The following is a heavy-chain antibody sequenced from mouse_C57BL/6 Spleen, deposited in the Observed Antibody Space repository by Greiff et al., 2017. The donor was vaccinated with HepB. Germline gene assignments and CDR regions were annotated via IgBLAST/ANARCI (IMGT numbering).Heavy chain of an antibody. V-gene: IGHV1-64*01. D-gene: IGHD1-2*01. CDR2: IHPNSGST. CDR1: GYTFTSYW. J-gene: IGHJ4*01. Sequence: VQLQQPGAELVKPGASVKLSCKASGYTFTSYWMHWVKQRPGQGLEWIGMIHPNSGSTNYNEKFKSKATLTVDKSSSTAYMQLSSLTSEDSAVYYCARSDYGGAMDYWGQGTSVTVSS. CDR3: ARSDYGGAMDY.